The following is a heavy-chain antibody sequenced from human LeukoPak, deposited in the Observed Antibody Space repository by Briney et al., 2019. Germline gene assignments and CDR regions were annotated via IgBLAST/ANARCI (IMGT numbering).Heavy chain of an antibody. CDR1: GFTFSSYW. CDR2: IKQDGSEK. V-gene: IGHV3-7*03. Sequence: GGSLRLSCAASGFTFSSYWMSWVRQTPGKGLEWVANIKQDGSEKYYVDSVKGRFTISRDNAKNSLYLQMNSLRAEDTAVYSCARGWVTTQGAFDIWGQGTMVTVSS. D-gene: IGHD4-17*01. CDR3: ARGWVTTQGAFDI. J-gene: IGHJ3*02.